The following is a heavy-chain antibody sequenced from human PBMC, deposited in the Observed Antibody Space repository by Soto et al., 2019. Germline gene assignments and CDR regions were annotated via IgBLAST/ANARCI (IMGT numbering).Heavy chain of an antibody. Sequence: TSETLSLTCAVSGGSISSGGYSWSWIRQPPGKGLEWIGNIYYSGSTNYNPSLKSRVTISVDTSKNQFSLKLSSVTAADTAVYYCADSVTGSFRFDYWGQGTLVTVSS. V-gene: IGHV4-30-2*03. CDR2: IYYSGST. CDR1: GGSISSGGYS. D-gene: IGHD3-9*01. J-gene: IGHJ4*02. CDR3: ADSVTGSFRFDY.